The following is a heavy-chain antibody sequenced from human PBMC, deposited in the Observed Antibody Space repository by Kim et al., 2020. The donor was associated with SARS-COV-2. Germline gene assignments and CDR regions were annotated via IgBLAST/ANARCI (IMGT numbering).Heavy chain of an antibody. CDR3: ASFPLTGQEADY. D-gene: IGHD3-9*01. J-gene: IGHJ4*02. V-gene: IGHV1-2*02. Sequence: NYAQKFQGRVTMTRDTSISTAYMELSRLRSDDTAVYYCASFPLTGQEADYWGQGTLVTVSS.